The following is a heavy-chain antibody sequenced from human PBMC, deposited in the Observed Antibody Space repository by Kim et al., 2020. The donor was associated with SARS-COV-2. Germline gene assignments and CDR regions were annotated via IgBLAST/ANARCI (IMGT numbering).Heavy chain of an antibody. CDR3: ARDTTTAAADYYYYYGMGV. CDR1: GFTFSDYF. CDR2: ISSSSTYT. Sequence: GGSLRLSCAASGFTFSDYFMSWIRQAPGKGLEWVSYISSSSTYTNYADSVKGRFTISRDNAKNSLYLQMNSLRAEDTAVYYCARDTTTAAADYYYYYGMGVWGQGTTVTVSS. D-gene: IGHD6-13*01. J-gene: IGHJ6*02. V-gene: IGHV3-11*06.